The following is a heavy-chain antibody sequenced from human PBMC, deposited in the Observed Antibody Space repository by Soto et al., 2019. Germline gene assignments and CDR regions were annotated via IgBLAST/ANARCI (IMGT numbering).Heavy chain of an antibody. CDR3: ASGADDNADIVSWFDP. CDR1: GGTFSNYI. D-gene: IGHD1-1*01. CDR2: IIPIFDTT. J-gene: IGHJ5*02. Sequence: QVQLVQSGAEVKKPGSSVKVSCKASGGTFSNYIINWVRQAPGQGLEWMGGIIPIFDTTNYAQKSQGRVTITADESTSPAYMELSSLRSDDTAWYYCASGADDNADIVSWFDPWGQGTLVTVSS. V-gene: IGHV1-69*12.